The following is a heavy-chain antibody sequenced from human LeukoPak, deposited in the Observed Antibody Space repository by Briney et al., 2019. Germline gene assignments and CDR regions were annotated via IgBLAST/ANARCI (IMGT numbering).Heavy chain of an antibody. D-gene: IGHD5-18*01. CDR1: GFTFSSYD. CDR2: IGTEGDT. V-gene: IGHV3-13*01. Sequence: GGSLRLSCAASGFTFSSYDMHWVRQAIGKGLEWVSAIGTEGDTYYSGSVRGRFTISRENDKNSLYLQMSSLRAGDAAVYYCAKEGDTAAGFDYWGQGTLGIVSS. CDR3: AKEGDTAAGFDY. J-gene: IGHJ4*02.